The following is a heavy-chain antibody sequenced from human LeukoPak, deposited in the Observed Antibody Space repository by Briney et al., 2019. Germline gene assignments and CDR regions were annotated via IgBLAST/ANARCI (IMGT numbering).Heavy chain of an antibody. CDR1: GFTFSSYS. D-gene: IGHD4-17*01. J-gene: IGHJ4*02. CDR2: ISSSSSYI. V-gene: IGHV3-21*01. Sequence: PGGSLRLSCAASGFTFSSYSMNWVRQAPGKGLEWVSSISSSSSYIYYADSVKGRFTISRDNAKNSLYLQMNSLRAEDTAVYYCARDAPRDYGDFVSSPVSLWGQGTLVTVSS. CDR3: ARDAPRDYGDFVSSPVSL.